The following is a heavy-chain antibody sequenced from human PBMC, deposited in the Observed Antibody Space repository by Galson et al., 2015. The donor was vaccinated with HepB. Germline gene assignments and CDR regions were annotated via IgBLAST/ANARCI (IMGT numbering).Heavy chain of an antibody. V-gene: IGHV1-24*01. D-gene: IGHD2-2*01. CDR1: GYTLTELS. J-gene: IGHJ4*02. CDR2: FDPEDGET. Sequence: SVKVSCKVSGYTLTELSMHWVRQAPGKGLEWMGGFDPEDGETIYAQKFQGRVTMTEDTSTDTAYMELSSLRSEDTAVYYCATVGCSSTSCPTHIGYWGQGTLVTVSS. CDR3: ATVGCSSTSCPTHIGY.